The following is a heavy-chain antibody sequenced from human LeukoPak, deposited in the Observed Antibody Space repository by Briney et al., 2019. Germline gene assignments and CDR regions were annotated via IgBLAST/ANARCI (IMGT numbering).Heavy chain of an antibody. V-gene: IGHV1-8*01. CDR2: MNPNSGNT. J-gene: IGHJ6*03. D-gene: IGHD2-2*01. Sequence: GASVKVSCKASGYTFTSYDINWVRQATGQGLEWMGWMNPNSGNTGYAQKFQGRVTMTRNTPISTAYMELSSLRSEDTAVYYCARGNVPAAIWLYYYYYYMDVWGKGTTVTVSS. CDR1: GYTFTSYD. CDR3: ARGNVPAAIWLYYYYYYMDV.